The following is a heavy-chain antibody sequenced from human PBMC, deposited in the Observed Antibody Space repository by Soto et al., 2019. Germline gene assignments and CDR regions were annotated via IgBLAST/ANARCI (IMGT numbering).Heavy chain of an antibody. J-gene: IGHJ4*02. Sequence: EASVKVSCKASGFTFTSSAVQWVRQARGQRLEWIGWIVVGSGNTNYAQKFQERVTITRDMSTSTAYMELSSLRSEDTAVYYCAADPLPGIAAAGTPSLDYWGQGTLVTVSS. V-gene: IGHV1-58*01. D-gene: IGHD6-13*01. CDR2: IVVGSGNT. CDR1: GFTFTSSA. CDR3: AADPLPGIAAAGTPSLDY.